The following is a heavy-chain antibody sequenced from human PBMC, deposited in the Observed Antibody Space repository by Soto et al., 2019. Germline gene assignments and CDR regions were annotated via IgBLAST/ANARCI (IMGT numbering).Heavy chain of an antibody. Sequence: SETLSLTCTVSGGSVTNSSYYWGWIRQSPGKGLEWIGSVYYRGRSYSTSSVKSRVTISVDTSKNQFSLNLNSVTAADGAMYYCARDRSGGYNWLDTWVQGTLVTVSS. CDR2: VYYRGRS. V-gene: IGHV4-39*07. CDR3: ARDRSGGYNWLDT. J-gene: IGHJ5*02. D-gene: IGHD2-15*01. CDR1: GGSVTNSSYY.